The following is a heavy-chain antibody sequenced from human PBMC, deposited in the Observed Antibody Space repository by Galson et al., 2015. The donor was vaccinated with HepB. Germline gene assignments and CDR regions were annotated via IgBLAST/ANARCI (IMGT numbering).Heavy chain of an antibody. CDR2: VSPNTGGT. V-gene: IGHV1-2*06. CDR3: ARDANGGGYLFAYNYFDL. Sequence: SVKVSCKASGYTFTDFYIHWVRQAPGQGLEWMGRVSPNTGGTNFARRFQGRVIMTRDTSISTAYMEVTRLTSDDTATYYCARDANGGGYLFAYNYFDLWGQGTLVTVSS. CDR1: GYTFTDFY. J-gene: IGHJ5*02. D-gene: IGHD5-24*01.